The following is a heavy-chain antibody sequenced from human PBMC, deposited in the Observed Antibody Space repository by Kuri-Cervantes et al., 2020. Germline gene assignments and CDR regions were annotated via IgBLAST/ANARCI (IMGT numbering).Heavy chain of an antibody. J-gene: IGHJ4*02. V-gene: IGHV4-59*08. CDR1: GGSISSYY. D-gene: IGHD4-17*01. CDR2: IYYSGST. Sequence: SETLSLTCTVSGGSISSYYWSWIRQPPGKGLEWIGYIYYSGSTNYNPSLKSRVTISVDTSKNQFSLKLSSVTAADTAMYYCARQEYGDHGFDHWGQGTLVTVSS. CDR3: ARQEYGDHGFDH.